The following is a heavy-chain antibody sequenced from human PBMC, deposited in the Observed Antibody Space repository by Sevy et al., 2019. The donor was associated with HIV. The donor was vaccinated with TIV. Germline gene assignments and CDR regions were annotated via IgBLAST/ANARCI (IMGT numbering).Heavy chain of an antibody. V-gene: IGHV3-23*01. CDR3: ARSNYYDSSGYKYYFDY. Sequence: GGSLRLSCAASGFTFSSYAMSWVRQAPGKGLEWVSAISGSGGSTYYADSVKGRFTISRDNSKNTLYLQMNSLRAEDTAVYYCARSNYYDSSGYKYYFDYWGQRTLVTVSS. CDR1: GFTFSSYA. CDR2: ISGSGGST. D-gene: IGHD3-22*01. J-gene: IGHJ4*02.